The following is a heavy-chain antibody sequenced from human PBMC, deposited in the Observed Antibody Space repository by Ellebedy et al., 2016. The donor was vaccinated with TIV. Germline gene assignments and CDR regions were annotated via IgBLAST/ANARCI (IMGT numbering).Heavy chain of an antibody. J-gene: IGHJ4*02. CDR2: ISNDGRNK. V-gene: IGHV3-30*03. CDR1: GFTFSGYG. Sequence: PGGSLRLSCVASGFTFSGYGMHWVRQAPGKGLEWVAVISNDGRNKYYADPVKGRFTISRDNSKNTLSLKMNILKIEDTAVYYCAAEETPRDATLDYWGQGTLVTVSS. D-gene: IGHD4-23*01. CDR3: AAEETPRDATLDY.